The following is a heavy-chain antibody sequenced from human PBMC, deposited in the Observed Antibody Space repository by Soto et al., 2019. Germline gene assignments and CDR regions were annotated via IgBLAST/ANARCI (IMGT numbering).Heavy chain of an antibody. V-gene: IGHV4-39*01. J-gene: IGHJ5*02. Sequence: PSETLSLTCTVSGGSISSSSYYWGWIRQPPGKGLEWIGSIYYSGSTYYNPSLKSRVTISVDTFKNQFSLKLSSVTAADTAVYYCASGRGVAGHWFDPWGQGTLVTVSS. CDR3: ASGRGVAGHWFDP. D-gene: IGHD6-19*01. CDR1: GGSISSSSYY. CDR2: IYYSGST.